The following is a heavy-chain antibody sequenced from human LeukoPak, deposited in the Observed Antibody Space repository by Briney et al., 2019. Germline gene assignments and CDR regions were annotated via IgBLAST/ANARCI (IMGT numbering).Heavy chain of an antibody. CDR1: GFTFSSYS. V-gene: IGHV3-21*06. Sequence: GGSLRLSCAASGFTFSSYSMNWVRQAPGKGLEWVSYISSTSLYIYYPDSVKGRFTISRDNAKNSLYLQMNSLRAEDTALYYCARGGENSGFDYWGQGTLVIVSS. J-gene: IGHJ4*02. CDR3: ARGGENSGFDY. D-gene: IGHD6-19*01. CDR2: ISSTSLYI.